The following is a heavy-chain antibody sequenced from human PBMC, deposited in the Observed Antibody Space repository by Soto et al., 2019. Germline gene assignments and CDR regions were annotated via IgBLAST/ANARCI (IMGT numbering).Heavy chain of an antibody. D-gene: IGHD1-1*01. CDR3: ATWHLQEHAYDI. V-gene: IGHV3-53*01. J-gene: IGHJ3*02. CDR2: LYDLDGT. CDR1: GFTVSGKKY. Sequence: GGSLRLSCAAFGFTVSGKKYVAWFRQAPGKGLEWVSALYDLDGTYYADSVKGRFTTSGDSSRTTVYLQMNSLRPDDTAVYSCATWHLQEHAYDIWGQGTMVTVSS.